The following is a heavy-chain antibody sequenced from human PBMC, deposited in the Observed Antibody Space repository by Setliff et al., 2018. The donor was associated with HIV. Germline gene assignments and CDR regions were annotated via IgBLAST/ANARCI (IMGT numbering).Heavy chain of an antibody. J-gene: IGHJ5*02. Sequence: ASVKVSCKASGYTFINYAMNWVRQAPGQGLEWMGWINTNTGSPTYAQAFTGWFVFSVDTSVTTAYLQISSLKAEDTAVYYCARALYGDYGGDINWFDPWGQGTLVTVPQ. D-gene: IGHD4-17*01. CDR2: INTNTGSP. CDR3: ARALYGDYGGDINWFDP. V-gene: IGHV7-4-1*02. CDR1: GYTFINYA.